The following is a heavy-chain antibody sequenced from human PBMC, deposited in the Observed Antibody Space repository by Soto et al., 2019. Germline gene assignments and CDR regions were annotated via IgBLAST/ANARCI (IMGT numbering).Heavy chain of an antibody. CDR3: ASAATTEHYYYYYGMDV. CDR2: INPNSGGT. J-gene: IGHJ6*02. D-gene: IGHD5-12*01. V-gene: IGHV1-2*02. Sequence: ASVKVSCKASGYTFTGYYMHWVRQAPGQGLEWMGWINPNSGGTNYAQKFQGRVTMTRDTSISTAYMELSRLRSDDTAVYYCASAATTEHYYYYYGMDVWGQGTTVTVSS. CDR1: GYTFTGYY.